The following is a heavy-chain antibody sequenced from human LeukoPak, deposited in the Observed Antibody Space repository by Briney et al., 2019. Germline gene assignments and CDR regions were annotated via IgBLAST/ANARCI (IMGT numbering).Heavy chain of an antibody. CDR2: ISGYDGNR. D-gene: IGHD3-16*02. CDR1: GGTFSSYA. J-gene: IGHJ4*02. CDR3: ARCDYVWGDYRYRPILYFDF. V-gene: IGHV1-18*01. Sequence: ASVKVSCKASGGTFSSYAISWVRQAPGQGLEWMGWISGYDGNRNYAQKFQGRVTITTDPSTSTAYMELRSLRFDDTAVYYCARCDYVWGDYRYRPILYFDFWGQGSLVTVSS.